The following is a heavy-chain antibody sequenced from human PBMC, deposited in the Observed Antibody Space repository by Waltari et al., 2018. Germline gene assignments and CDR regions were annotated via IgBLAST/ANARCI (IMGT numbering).Heavy chain of an antibody. V-gene: IGHV4-4*02. CDR3: ARSSKGCSGGSCYYWFDP. D-gene: IGHD2-15*01. J-gene: IGHJ5*02. Sequence: QVQLQESGPGLVKPSGTLSLTCAVSGGSISSSNWWSWVRTPPGQGLEWIGEIYHSGSTNYNPSLKSRVTISVDKSKNQFSLKLSSVTAADTAVYYCARSSKGCSGGSCYYWFDPWGQGTLVTVSS. CDR2: IYHSGST. CDR1: GGSISSSNW.